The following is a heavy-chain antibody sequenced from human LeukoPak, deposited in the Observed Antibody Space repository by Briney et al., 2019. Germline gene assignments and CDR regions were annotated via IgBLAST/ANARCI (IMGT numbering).Heavy chain of an antibody. V-gene: IGHV4-34*01. J-gene: IGHJ6*02. D-gene: IGHD2-2*01. CDR1: GGSFSGYY. CDR3: ASDIVVVPAAMGSYYYYGMDV. CDR2: INNSEST. Sequence: PSETLSLTCAVYGGSFSGYYWSWIRQPPGKGLEWIGEINNSESTNYNPSLKSRVTISVDTSKNQFSLKLSSVTAADTAVYYCASDIVVVPAAMGSYYYYGMDVWGQGTTVTVSS.